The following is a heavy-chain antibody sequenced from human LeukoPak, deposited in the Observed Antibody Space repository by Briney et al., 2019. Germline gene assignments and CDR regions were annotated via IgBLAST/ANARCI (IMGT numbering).Heavy chain of an antibody. CDR1: GGSFSGYY. J-gene: IGHJ6*02. CDR3: ARDRVVPAAIISGMDV. Sequence: KPSGTLSLTCAVYGGSFSGYYWSWIRQPPGKGLEWIGEINHSGSTNYNPSLKSRVTISVDTSKNQFSLKLSSVTAADTAVYYCARDRVVPAAIISGMDVWGQGTTVTVSS. CDR2: INHSGST. D-gene: IGHD2-2*02. V-gene: IGHV4-34*01.